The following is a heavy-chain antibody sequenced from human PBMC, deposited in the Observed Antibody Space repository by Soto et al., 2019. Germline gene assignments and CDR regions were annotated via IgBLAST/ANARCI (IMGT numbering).Heavy chain of an antibody. D-gene: IGHD1-1*01. J-gene: IGHJ4*02. Sequence: PGGSLRLSCAASGFTFSSYAMHWVRQAPGKGLEWVAVISYDGSNKYYADSVKGRFTISRDNSKNTLYLQMNSLGAEDTAVYYCARDWNRNDFDYWGQGTLVTVSS. CDR2: ISYDGSNK. CDR3: ARDWNRNDFDY. V-gene: IGHV3-30-3*01. CDR1: GFTFSSYA.